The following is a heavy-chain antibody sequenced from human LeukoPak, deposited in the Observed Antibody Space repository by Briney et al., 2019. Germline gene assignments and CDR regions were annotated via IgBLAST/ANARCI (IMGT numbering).Heavy chain of an antibody. D-gene: IGHD3-10*01. Sequence: SVKVSCKASGGTFSSYAISWVRQAPGQGLEWMGGIIPIFGTANYAQKFQGRVTITADESTSTAYMELSSLRSEDTAVYYCSKDTYGSGSYSSHWGQGTLVTVSS. CDR3: SKDTYGSGSYSSH. V-gene: IGHV1-69*01. J-gene: IGHJ4*02. CDR1: GGTFSSYA. CDR2: IIPIFGTA.